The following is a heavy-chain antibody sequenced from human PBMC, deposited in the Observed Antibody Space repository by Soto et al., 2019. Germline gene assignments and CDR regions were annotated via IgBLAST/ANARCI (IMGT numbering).Heavy chain of an antibody. CDR1: GFTFSSYA. Sequence: RGSLRLSCAASGFTFSSYAMHWVRQAPGKGLEWVAVISYDGSNKYYADSVKGRFTISRDNSKNTLYLQMNSLRAEDTAVYYCARDGRDSDTATRGLFDYWGQGTLVTVSS. V-gene: IGHV3-30-3*01. CDR3: ARDGRDSDTATRGLFDY. J-gene: IGHJ4*02. CDR2: ISYDGSNK. D-gene: IGHD5-18*01.